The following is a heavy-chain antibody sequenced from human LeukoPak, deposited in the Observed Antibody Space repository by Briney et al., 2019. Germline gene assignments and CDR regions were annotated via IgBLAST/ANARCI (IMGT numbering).Heavy chain of an antibody. CDR2: ISTSGSTI. CDR1: GFTFSSYE. Sequence: GGSLRLSCAASGFTFSSYEMNWVRQAPGKGLEWVSYISTSGSTIHYADSMKGRFTISRDNSKNTLYLQVNSLRAEDTAMYYCARNILFAFDIWGQGTMVTVSS. CDR3: ARNILFAFDI. J-gene: IGHJ3*02. V-gene: IGHV3-48*03.